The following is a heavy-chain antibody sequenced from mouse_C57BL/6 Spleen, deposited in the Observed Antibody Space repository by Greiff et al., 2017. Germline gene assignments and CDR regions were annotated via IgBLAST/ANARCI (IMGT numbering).Heavy chain of an antibody. Sequence: VQLQQSGAELVRPGASVKLSCTASGFNITDYYMHWVKQRPEQGLEWIGRIDPEDGDTEYAPKFQGKATLTADKSSNTAYLQLSSLTSEDTAVYYCTTSPTGPNLYFDGWGTGTTVTVSS. V-gene: IGHV14-1*01. CDR1: GFNITDYY. D-gene: IGHD4-1*02. J-gene: IGHJ1*03. CDR3: TTSPTGPNLYFDG. CDR2: IDPEDGDT.